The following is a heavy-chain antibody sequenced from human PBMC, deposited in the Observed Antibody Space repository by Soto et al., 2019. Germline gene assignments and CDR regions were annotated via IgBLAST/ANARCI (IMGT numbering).Heavy chain of an antibody. D-gene: IGHD3-10*01. CDR2: IKSDGTST. V-gene: IGHV3-74*01. Sequence: EVQLVESGGGLVQAGGSLRLSCAASGFTFSSYWMHWVRQAPGQGLVWVSRIKSDGTSTTYADSVKGRFTISRDNAESTLFLQMNSLRAEDTAVYYCARGHMLRGGSLEYWGQGALVTVSS. CDR3: ARGHMLRGGSLEY. CDR1: GFTFSSYW. J-gene: IGHJ4*02.